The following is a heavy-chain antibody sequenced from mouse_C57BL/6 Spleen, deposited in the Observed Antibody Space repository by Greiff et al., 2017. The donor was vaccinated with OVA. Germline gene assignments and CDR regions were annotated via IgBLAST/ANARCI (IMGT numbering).Heavy chain of an antibody. D-gene: IGHD2-10*02. CDR2: IHPNSGST. CDR1: GYTFTSYW. Sequence: QVQLQQPGAELVKPGASVKLSCKASGYTFTSYWMHWVKQRPGQGLEWIGMIHPNSGSTNYNEKFKSKATLTVDKSSSTAYMQLSSLTSADSAVYYCVKALYGLTRDYYAMDDWGKGTSVTVSS. V-gene: IGHV1-64*01. CDR3: VKALYGLTRDYYAMDD. J-gene: IGHJ4*01.